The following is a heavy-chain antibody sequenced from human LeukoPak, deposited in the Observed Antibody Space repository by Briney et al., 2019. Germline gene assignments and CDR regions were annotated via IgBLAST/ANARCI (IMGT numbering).Heavy chain of an antibody. D-gene: IGHD1-26*01. CDR1: GFTFSTYW. CDR3: ARDVVGSLDY. Sequence: GGSLRLSCAASGFTFSTYWMAWVRQAPGKGLEWVANIKGDESARHQADSVKGRFTISRDNTQNSVYLQMNNLRGDDTAVYYCARDVVGSLDYRGQGTLVTVSS. V-gene: IGHV3-7*01. CDR2: IKGDESAR. J-gene: IGHJ4*02.